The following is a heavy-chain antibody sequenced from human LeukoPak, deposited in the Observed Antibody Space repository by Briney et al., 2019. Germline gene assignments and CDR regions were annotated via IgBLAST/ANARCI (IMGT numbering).Heavy chain of an antibody. CDR3: ARQGYSSGK. V-gene: IGHV3-7*01. CDR2: IQRDGSEK. Sequence: GGSLRLSCAAYGFTFSNYWMNWVRQARRKGLEWVASIQRDGSEKYYVESVKGRFTISRDNAKNSLYLQMNSLRAEDTAVYYCARQGYSSGKWGQGTLVTVSS. J-gene: IGHJ4*02. CDR1: GFTFSNYW. D-gene: IGHD6-19*01.